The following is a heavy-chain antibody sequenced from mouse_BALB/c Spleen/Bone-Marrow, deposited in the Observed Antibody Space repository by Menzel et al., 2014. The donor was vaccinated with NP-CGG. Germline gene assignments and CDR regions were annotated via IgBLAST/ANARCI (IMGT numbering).Heavy chain of an antibody. J-gene: IGHJ3*01. V-gene: IGHV14-3*02. CDR1: GINIKDTY. D-gene: IGHD1-1*01. CDR3: ASYYYGSSSFAY. CDR2: IDPANGNT. Sequence: VQLQQPGAELVKPGASVKLSCTASGINIKDTYMHWVKQRPEQGLEWIGRIDPANGNTKYDPKFQGKATITADTSSNTAYLQLSSLTSEDTAVYYCASYYYGSSSFAYWGQGTLVTVSA.